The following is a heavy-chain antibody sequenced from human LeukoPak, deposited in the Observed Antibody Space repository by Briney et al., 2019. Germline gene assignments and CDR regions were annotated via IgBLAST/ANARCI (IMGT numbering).Heavy chain of an antibody. J-gene: IGHJ2*01. V-gene: IGHV3-30*02. Sequence: GGSLRLSCAASGFTFSSYGMHWVRQAPGKGLEWVAFIRYDGSNKYYADSVKGRFIISRDNSKNTLYLQMNSLRAEDTAVYYCANPENPYSGSYSDWYFDLWGRGTLVTVSS. CDR2: IRYDGSNK. CDR1: GFTFSSYG. CDR3: ANPENPYSGSYSDWYFDL. D-gene: IGHD1-26*01.